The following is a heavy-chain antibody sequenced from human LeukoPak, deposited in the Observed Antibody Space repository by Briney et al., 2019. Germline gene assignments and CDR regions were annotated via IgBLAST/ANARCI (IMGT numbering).Heavy chain of an antibody. CDR2: INLSGGST. CDR1: GYTFTSYH. CDR3: ARDYVDDIPMIKDY. Sequence: ASVKVSCKASGYTFTSYHMHWVRQAPGQGLEWMGKINLSGGSTTYAQKFQGRVTMTRDTSTGTVYMELSSLRSEDTAVYYCARDYVDDIPMIKDYWGQGTLVTVSS. V-gene: IGHV1-46*01. J-gene: IGHJ4*02. D-gene: IGHD2-8*01.